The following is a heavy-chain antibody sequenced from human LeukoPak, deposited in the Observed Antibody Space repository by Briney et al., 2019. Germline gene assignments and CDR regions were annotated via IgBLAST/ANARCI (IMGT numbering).Heavy chain of an antibody. CDR3: AKGVFADGFYGMDV. V-gene: IGHV3-30*18. CDR1: GFTFSSYG. J-gene: IGHJ6*02. CDR2: ISSDGSSK. D-gene: IGHD3-10*02. Sequence: GGSLRLSCAASGFTFSSYGMHWVRQAPGKGLEWVAVISSDGSSKYYSDSVKGRFTISRDNSKNTLYLQMNSLRAEDTAVYYCAKGVFADGFYGMDVWGQGTTVTVSS.